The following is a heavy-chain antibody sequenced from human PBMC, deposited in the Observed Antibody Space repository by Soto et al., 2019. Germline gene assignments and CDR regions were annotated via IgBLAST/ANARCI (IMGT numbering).Heavy chain of an antibody. D-gene: IGHD1-7*01. J-gene: IGHJ3*02. Sequence: PSETLSLTCTVSGGSISSYYWSWIRQPPGKGLEWIGYIYYSGSTNYNPSLKSRVTISVDTSKNQFSLKLSSVTAADTAVYYCARIGWNYVGAFDIWGQGTMVTVSS. V-gene: IGHV4-59*01. CDR3: ARIGWNYVGAFDI. CDR2: IYYSGST. CDR1: GGSISSYY.